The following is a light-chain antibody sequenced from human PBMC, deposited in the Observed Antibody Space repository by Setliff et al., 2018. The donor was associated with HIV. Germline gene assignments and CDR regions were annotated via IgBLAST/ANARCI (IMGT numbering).Light chain of an antibody. V-gene: IGLV2-14*03. J-gene: IGLJ1*01. CDR1: SSDVGAYNY. CDR2: DIN. CDR3: SSHTSSITRV. Sequence: QSVLTQPASVSGSPGQSITISCTGTSSDVGAYNYVSWYQQHPGIAPQLMIYDINSRPSGVSNRFSGSKSGNTASLTISGLRAEVEADYYCSSHTSSITRVFGTGTKVTVL.